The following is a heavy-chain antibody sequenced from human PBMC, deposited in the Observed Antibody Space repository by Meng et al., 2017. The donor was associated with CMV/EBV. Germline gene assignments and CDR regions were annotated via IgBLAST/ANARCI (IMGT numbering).Heavy chain of an antibody. J-gene: IGHJ6*02. CDR1: GGTFGSNA. CDR2: IIPIFGTA. V-gene: IGHV1-69*05. Sequence: SAKVSCKASGGTFGSNAISWVRQAPGQGLEWMGGIIPIFGTANYAQKFQGRVTITTDESTSTAYKELSSRRSEDTAVYYCARDIIGSGTYYHYGMDVWGQGTTVTVYS. D-gene: IGHD3-3*01. CDR3: ARDIIGSGTYYHYGMDV.